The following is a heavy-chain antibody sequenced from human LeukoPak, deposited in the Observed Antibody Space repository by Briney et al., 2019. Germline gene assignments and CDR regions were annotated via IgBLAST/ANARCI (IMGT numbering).Heavy chain of an antibody. V-gene: IGHV3-53*01. CDR3: ARAKQWLAVVAFDI. J-gene: IGHJ3*02. CDR2: IYSGGST. Sequence: PGGSLRLSCAASGFTVSSNYMSWVRQAPGKGLEWVSVIYSGGSTYYADSVKGRFTISRDNAKNTLYLQMNSLRAEDTAVYYCARAKQWLAVVAFDIWGQGTMVTVSS. CDR1: GFTVSSNY. D-gene: IGHD6-19*01.